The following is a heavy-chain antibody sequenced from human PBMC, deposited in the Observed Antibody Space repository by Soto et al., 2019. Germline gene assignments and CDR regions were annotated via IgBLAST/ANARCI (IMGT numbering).Heavy chain of an antibody. CDR2: IYTAGGT. V-gene: IGHV3-53*01. CDR1: GFTVSNTY. CDR3: ARALPVAKGGFDP. D-gene: IGHD2-2*01. Sequence: GGSLRLSCAASGFTVSNTYMTWVRQPPGKGLECVSVIYTAGGTNYADSVKGRFIISRDNSKNTLYLQMNSLRDEDTAVYYCARALPVAKGGFDPWGQGTLVTVSS. J-gene: IGHJ5*02.